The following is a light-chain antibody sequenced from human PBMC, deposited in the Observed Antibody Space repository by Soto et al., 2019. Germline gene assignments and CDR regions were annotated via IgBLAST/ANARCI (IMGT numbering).Light chain of an antibody. V-gene: IGLV2-14*01. CDR1: SSDVGGYNY. J-gene: IGLJ3*02. CDR2: EVS. Sequence: QSALTQPASVAGSPGQSITISCTGTSSDVGGYNYVSWYQQHPGKAPKLMIYEVSNRPSGVSNRFSGSKSGNTASLTISGLQADDEADYYCSSYTSSSTRVFGGGTKVTVL. CDR3: SSYTSSSTRV.